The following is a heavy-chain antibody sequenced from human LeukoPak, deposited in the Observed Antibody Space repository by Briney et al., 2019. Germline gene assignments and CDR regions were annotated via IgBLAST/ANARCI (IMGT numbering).Heavy chain of an antibody. CDR2: IYTSGIT. Sequence: SETLSLTCTVSGGSISSYYWSWIRQPAGKGLEWIGRIYTSGITNYNPSLKSRVTMSVATSTNQFSLKLSSVTAADTAVYYCAREGAAAGTVWFDPWGQGTLVTVSS. D-gene: IGHD6-13*01. V-gene: IGHV4-4*07. CDR3: AREGAAAGTVWFDP. J-gene: IGHJ5*02. CDR1: GGSISSYY.